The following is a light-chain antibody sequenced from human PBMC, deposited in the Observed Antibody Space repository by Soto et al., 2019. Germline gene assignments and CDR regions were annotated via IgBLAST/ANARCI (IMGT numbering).Light chain of an antibody. J-gene: IGLJ1*01. CDR2: EVS. Sequence: QSVLTQPASVSGSPGQSITISCTGTSSVVGGYNYVSWYQQHPGKAPKLMIYEVSNRPSGVSNRFSGSKSGNTASLTISGLQAEDEADYYCSSYTSSSRYVFGTGTKVTVL. CDR1: SSVVGGYNY. V-gene: IGLV2-14*01. CDR3: SSYTSSSRYV.